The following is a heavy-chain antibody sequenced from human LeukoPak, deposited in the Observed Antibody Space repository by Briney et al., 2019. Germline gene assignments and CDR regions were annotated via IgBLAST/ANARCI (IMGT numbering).Heavy chain of an antibody. D-gene: IGHD4-17*01. CDR1: GGSIYSPNW. CDR3: ASRDDSGPY. V-gene: IGHV4/OR15-8*01. CDR2: VSHTGRT. J-gene: IGHJ4*02. Sequence: SETLSLTCVVSGGSIYSPNWWTWVRQPPGKGLEWIGEVSHTGRTNYHPSLQSRVTISLDESKNHFSLRVTSMTAADTAVYYCASRDDSGPYWGQGTLVTVSS.